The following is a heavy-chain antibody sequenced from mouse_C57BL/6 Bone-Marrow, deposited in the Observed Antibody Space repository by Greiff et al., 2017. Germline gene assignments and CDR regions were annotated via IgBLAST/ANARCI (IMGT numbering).Heavy chain of an antibody. CDR1: GFTFRNYW. J-gene: IGHJ4*01. Sequence: EVKVVESGGGLVQPGGSMKLSCVASGFTFRNYWMNWVRQSPEKGLEWVAQIRLKSDNYATHYAESVKGRFTISRDDSKSSVYLQMNNLRAEDTGIYYCTWYSPYYAIAYWGQGTSVTVSA. V-gene: IGHV6-3*01. D-gene: IGHD2-12*01. CDR2: IRLKSDNYAT. CDR3: TWYSPYYAIAY.